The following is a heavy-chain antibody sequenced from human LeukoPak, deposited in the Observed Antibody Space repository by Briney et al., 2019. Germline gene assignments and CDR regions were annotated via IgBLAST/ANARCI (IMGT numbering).Heavy chain of an antibody. CDR2: IYSTGSS. Sequence: PSETLSLTCAVSGGSISSSGHCWSWIRQHPGKGLESIGYIYSTGSSYYNPSLKSRLTISVDTSENQFSLKLSYVTAADTDVYYCARGYGPFDPWGQGTLVTVSS. J-gene: IGHJ5*02. CDR1: GGSISSSGHC. V-gene: IGHV4-31*02. CDR3: ARGYGPFDP. D-gene: IGHD5-12*01.